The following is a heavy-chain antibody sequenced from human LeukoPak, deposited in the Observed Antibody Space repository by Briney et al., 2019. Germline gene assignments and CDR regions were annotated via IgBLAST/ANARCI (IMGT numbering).Heavy chain of an antibody. D-gene: IGHD6-19*01. V-gene: IGHV3-30*18. CDR1: GFTFSSYG. CDR3: AKPASSGWNNWFDP. Sequence: GGSLRLSCAASGFTFSSYGMHWVRQAPGKGLEWVAVISYDGSNKYYADSVKGRFTISRDNSKNTLYLQMNSLRAVDTAVYYCAKPASSGWNNWFDPWGQGTLVTVSS. J-gene: IGHJ5*02. CDR2: ISYDGSNK.